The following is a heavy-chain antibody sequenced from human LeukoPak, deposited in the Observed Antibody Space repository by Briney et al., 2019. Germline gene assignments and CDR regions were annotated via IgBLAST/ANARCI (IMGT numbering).Heavy chain of an antibody. CDR2: IYYSGST. V-gene: IGHV4-59*01. J-gene: IGHJ5*02. CDR1: GGSISSYY. Sequence: PSETLSLTCTVSGGSISSYYWSWIRQPPGKGLEWIGYIYYSGSTNYNPSLTSRVTISVDTSKYQFSLTLSSVTAADTAVYYCAREKTGGTWFDPWGQGTLVTVSS. D-gene: IGHD7-27*01. CDR3: AREKTGGTWFDP.